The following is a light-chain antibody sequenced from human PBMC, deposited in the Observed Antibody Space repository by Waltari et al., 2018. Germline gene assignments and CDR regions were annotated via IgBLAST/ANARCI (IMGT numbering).Light chain of an antibody. CDR3: QQYNDWYT. CDR1: QSISRN. V-gene: IGKV3-15*01. Sequence: EIVMTQAPAILPASPGERATLSCTASQSISRNVAWYQHKRGQAPRLLIYAASSRATGVPSRFSGSGSGTEFTLTISSLQSEDFAVYFCQQYNDWYTFGPGTKVEIK. J-gene: IGKJ1*01. CDR2: AAS.